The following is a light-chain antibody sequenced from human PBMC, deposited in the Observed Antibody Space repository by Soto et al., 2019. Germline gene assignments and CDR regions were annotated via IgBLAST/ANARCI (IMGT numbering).Light chain of an antibody. CDR1: QSVSTN. CDR3: QQYDNWPPLT. Sequence: EIVMTQSPATLSVSPGERATLACRASQSVSTNLAWYQQKPGQAPRLLFHDASTRATGIPARFSGSGSGTEFTLTINGLQPEDFAVYYCQQYDNWPPLTFGGGTKVEIK. CDR2: DAS. V-gene: IGKV3D-15*01. J-gene: IGKJ4*01.